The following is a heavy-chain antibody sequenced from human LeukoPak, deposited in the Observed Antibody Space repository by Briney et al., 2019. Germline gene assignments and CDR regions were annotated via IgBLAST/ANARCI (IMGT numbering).Heavy chain of an antibody. Sequence: GGSLRLSCAASGFTFSSYSMNWVRQAPGKGLEWVSYISSSSSTIHYADSVKGRFTISRDNAKNSLYLQMNSLRAEDTAVYYCARDPCGGDCYEHWGQGTLVTVSS. D-gene: IGHD2-21*01. CDR3: ARDPCGGDCYEH. V-gene: IGHV3-48*01. J-gene: IGHJ1*01. CDR2: ISSSSSTI. CDR1: GFTFSSYS.